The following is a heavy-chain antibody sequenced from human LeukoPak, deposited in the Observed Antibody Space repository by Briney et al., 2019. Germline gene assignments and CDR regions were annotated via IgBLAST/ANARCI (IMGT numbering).Heavy chain of an antibody. CDR2: IYYSGST. CDR1: GGSISSYY. J-gene: IGHJ3*02. CDR3: VRGNYDNRGYSNAFDI. Sequence: PSETLSLTCTVSGGSISSYYWSWIRQPPGKGLEWIGYIYYSGSTNSNPSLKSRVTISVDTSKNQFSLKLSSVTAADIAVYYCVRGNYDNRGYSNAFDIWGQGAMVTVSS. V-gene: IGHV4-59*01. D-gene: IGHD3-22*01.